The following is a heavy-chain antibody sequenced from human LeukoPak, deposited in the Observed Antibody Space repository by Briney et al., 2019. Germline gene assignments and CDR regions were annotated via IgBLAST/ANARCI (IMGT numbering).Heavy chain of an antibody. V-gene: IGHV3-74*01. D-gene: IGHD3-22*01. CDR1: AFTFSDYS. Sequence: GGSLRLSCAASAFTFSDYSMNWVRQAPGKGLVWVSRIKSDGSTRYADSVKGRFTISRDNAKNTVSLQMNSLRAEDTGVYYCARAPSEIGGYYPEYFRHWGQGTLVTVSP. CDR2: IKSDGST. J-gene: IGHJ1*01. CDR3: ARAPSEIGGYYPEYFRH.